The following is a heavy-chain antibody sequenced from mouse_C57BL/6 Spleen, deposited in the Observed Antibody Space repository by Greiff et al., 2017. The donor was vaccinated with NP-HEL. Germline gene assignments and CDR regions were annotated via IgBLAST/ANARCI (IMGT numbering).Heavy chain of an antibody. V-gene: IGHV1-53*01. CDR1: GYTFTSYW. CDR3: ARGMTVVGGVDY. CDR2: INPSNGGT. J-gene: IGHJ2*01. Sequence: QVQLQQPGTELVKPGASVKLSCKASGYTFTSYWMHWVKQRPGQGLEWIGNINPSNGGTNYNEKFKSKATLTVDKSSSTAYMQLSSLTSEDSAVYYYARGMTVVGGVDYWGQGTTLTVSS. D-gene: IGHD1-1*01.